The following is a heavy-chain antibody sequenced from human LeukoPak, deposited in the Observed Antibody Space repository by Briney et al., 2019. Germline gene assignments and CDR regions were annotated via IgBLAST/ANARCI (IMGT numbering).Heavy chain of an antibody. D-gene: IGHD2-2*01. J-gene: IGHJ4*02. CDR3: ARRGSCSSTSCYGGVLDY. CDR2: IYYSGST. Sequence: PSETLSLTCTVSGGSISSGGYYWSWIRQHPGKGLEWIGYIYYSGSTYYNPSLKSRVTISVDTSKNQSSLKLSSVTAADTAVYYCARRGSCSSTSCYGGVLDYWGQGTLVTVSS. CDR1: GGSISSGGYY. V-gene: IGHV4-31*03.